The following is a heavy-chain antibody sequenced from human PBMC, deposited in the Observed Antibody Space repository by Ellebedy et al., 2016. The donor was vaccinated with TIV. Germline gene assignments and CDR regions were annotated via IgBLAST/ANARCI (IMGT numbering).Heavy chain of an antibody. CDR3: ARGRRIAVAGTGSWFDP. J-gene: IGHJ5*02. D-gene: IGHD6-19*01. CDR2: ISSSGSTI. V-gene: IGHV3-11*01. Sequence: GESLKISCAASGFTFSDYYMSWIRQAPGKGLEWVSYISSSGSTIYFADSVKGRFTISRDNAKNSLYLQMNSLRAEDTAVYYCARGRRIAVAGTGSWFDPWGQGTLVTVSS. CDR1: GFTFSDYY.